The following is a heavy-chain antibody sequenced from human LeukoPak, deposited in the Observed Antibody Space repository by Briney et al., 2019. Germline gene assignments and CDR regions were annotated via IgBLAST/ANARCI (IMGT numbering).Heavy chain of an antibody. CDR3: ARAESYSDIVANSLDY. D-gene: IGHD5-12*01. CDR2: IIPFLGIA. Sequence: ASVKVSCKSCGGTFSSYAISWVRQAPGQGLEWMGRIIPFLGIAHYAQKFQGRPTINANKTTSTAYMELSSLRSEDTDVYYRARAESYSDIVANSLDYWGQGTLVTVSS. CDR1: GGTFSSYA. V-gene: IGHV1-69*04. J-gene: IGHJ4*02.